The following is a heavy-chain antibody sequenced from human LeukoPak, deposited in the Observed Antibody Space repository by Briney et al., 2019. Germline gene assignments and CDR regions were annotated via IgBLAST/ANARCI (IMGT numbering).Heavy chain of an antibody. CDR1: GFTFNKYA. D-gene: IGHD3-22*01. V-gene: IGHV3-23*01. Sequence: GGSLRLSCAASGFTFNKYAMSWVRQAPGKGLEWVSGISDSGGSTYYADSVKGRFIISRDNSKNTLYLQMNSLRAEDTAVYYCAKDIGTMIVVVIAAFDIWGQGTMVTVSS. CDR3: AKDIGTMIVVVIAAFDI. J-gene: IGHJ3*02. CDR2: ISDSGGST.